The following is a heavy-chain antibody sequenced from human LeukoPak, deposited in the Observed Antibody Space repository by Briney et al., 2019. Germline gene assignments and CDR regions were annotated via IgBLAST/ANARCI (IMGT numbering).Heavy chain of an antibody. J-gene: IGHJ3*02. V-gene: IGHV1-18*01. Sequence: ASVKVSCKASGYTFTSYGISWVRQAPGQGLEWMGWISAYNGNTNYAQKLQGRVTMTTDTSTSTAYMELRSLRSDDTAVYYCAREASIAAAGDAFDIWGRGTMVTVSS. CDR3: AREASIAAAGDAFDI. CDR2: ISAYNGNT. D-gene: IGHD6-13*01. CDR1: GYTFTSYG.